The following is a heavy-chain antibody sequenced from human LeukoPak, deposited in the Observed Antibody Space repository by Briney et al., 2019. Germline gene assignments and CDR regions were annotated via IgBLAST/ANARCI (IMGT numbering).Heavy chain of an antibody. J-gene: IGHJ4*02. V-gene: IGHV4-4*07. D-gene: IGHD4-23*01. CDR1: GGSISSYY. Sequence: SETLSLTCTVSGGSISSYYWIWIRQPAWKGLEWIGRIYTSGSTNYNPSLKSRVTISVDKSKNQFSLKLSSVTAADTAVYYCAREMRWGSGFDYWGQGTLVTVSS. CDR2: IYTSGST. CDR3: AREMRWGSGFDY.